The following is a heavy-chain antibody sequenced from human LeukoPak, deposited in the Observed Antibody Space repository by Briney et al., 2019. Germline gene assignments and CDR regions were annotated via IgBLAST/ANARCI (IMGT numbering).Heavy chain of an antibody. CDR2: IYYSGST. CDR1: GGSISSYY. J-gene: IGHJ4*02. D-gene: IGHD3-22*01. V-gene: IGHV4-59*01. Sequence: SETLSLTCTVSGGSISSYYWSWIRQPPGKGLKWIGYIYYSGSTNYNPSLKSRVTISVDTSKNQFSLKLSSVTAADTAVYYCARGFGSGYYGVFDYWGQGTLVTVSS. CDR3: ARGFGSGYYGVFDY.